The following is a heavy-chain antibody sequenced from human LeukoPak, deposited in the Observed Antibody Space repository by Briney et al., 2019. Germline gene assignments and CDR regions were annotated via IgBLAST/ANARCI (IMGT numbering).Heavy chain of an antibody. D-gene: IGHD6-19*01. CDR3: ARIDRAVAGTIDY. CDR1: GGSISSYF. CDR2: IYYSGST. V-gene: IGHV4-59*08. J-gene: IGHJ4*02. Sequence: SETLSLTCTVSGGSISSYFWSWIRQPPGKELEWIGYIYYSGSTNYNPSLKSRVNMSVDTSKNQFSLKLSSVTAADTAVYYCARIDRAVAGTIDYWGQGTLVTVSS.